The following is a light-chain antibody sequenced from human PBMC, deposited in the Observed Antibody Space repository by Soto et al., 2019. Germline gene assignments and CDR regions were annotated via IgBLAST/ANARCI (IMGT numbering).Light chain of an antibody. Sequence: DIQMTQSPSSLSASVGDRVTITCRASQSISRYLNWYQQKPGKAPKLLIYAASSLLGGVPSRFSGSGSGTDFTLTISSLQPEDFAIYYCQQSFSTLGWTFGQGTKVDIK. CDR1: QSISRY. J-gene: IGKJ1*01. CDR3: QQSFSTLGWT. V-gene: IGKV1-39*01. CDR2: AAS.